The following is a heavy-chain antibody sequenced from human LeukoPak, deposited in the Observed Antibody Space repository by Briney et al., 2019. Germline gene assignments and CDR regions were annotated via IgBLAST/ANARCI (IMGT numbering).Heavy chain of an antibody. CDR1: GGTFSSYA. J-gene: IGHJ6*02. D-gene: IGHD4-17*01. V-gene: IGHV1-69*13. CDR2: IIPIFGTA. Sequence: SVKVSCKDSGGTFSSYAISWARQAPGQGLEWMGGIIPIFGTANYAQKFQGRVTITADESTSTAYMELSSLRSEDTAVYYCARFSTVTTGNYYYGMDVWGQGTTVTVSS. CDR3: ARFSTVTTGNYYYGMDV.